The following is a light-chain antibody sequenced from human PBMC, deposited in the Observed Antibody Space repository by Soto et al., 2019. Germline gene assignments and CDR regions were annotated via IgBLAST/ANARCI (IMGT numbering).Light chain of an antibody. V-gene: IGLV1-40*01. J-gene: IGLJ3*02. CDR1: SSNIGAGYD. CDR3: QSYDSSLNAYV. Sequence: QPVLTQPPSVSGAPGQRVTISCTGSSSNIGAGYDVHWYQQLPGTAPKLLIYGNSNRPSGVPDRFSGSKSGTSASLAITGLQAEDEAEYYCQSYDSSLNAYVFGGGTKLTVL. CDR2: GNS.